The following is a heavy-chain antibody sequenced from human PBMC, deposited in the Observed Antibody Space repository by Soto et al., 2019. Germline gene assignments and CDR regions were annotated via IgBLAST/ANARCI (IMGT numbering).Heavy chain of an antibody. CDR2: INPSGGST. V-gene: IGHV1-46*01. CDR3: ARPIAAHAFYYYYGMDV. Sequence: ASVKVSCKASGYTFTSYYMHWVRQAPGQGLEWMGIINPSGGSTSYAQKFQGRVTMTRDTSTSTVHMELSRLRSEDTAVYYCARPIAAHAFYYYYGMDVWGQGTTVTVSS. CDR1: GYTFTSYY. J-gene: IGHJ6*02. D-gene: IGHD6-6*01.